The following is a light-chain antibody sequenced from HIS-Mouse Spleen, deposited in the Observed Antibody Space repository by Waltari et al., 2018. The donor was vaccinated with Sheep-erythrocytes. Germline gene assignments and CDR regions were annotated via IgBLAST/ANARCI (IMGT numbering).Light chain of an antibody. CDR3: CSYAGSSTLV. V-gene: IGLV2-23*01. Sequence: QSALTQPASVSGFPGQSITISCTGTSSDVGSYNLVSGYQQHPGKAPKLMIYEGSKRPSGVSNRFSGSKSGNTASLTISGLQAEDEADYYCCSYAGSSTLVFGGGTKLTVL. J-gene: IGLJ2*01. CDR1: SSDVGSYNL. CDR2: EGS.